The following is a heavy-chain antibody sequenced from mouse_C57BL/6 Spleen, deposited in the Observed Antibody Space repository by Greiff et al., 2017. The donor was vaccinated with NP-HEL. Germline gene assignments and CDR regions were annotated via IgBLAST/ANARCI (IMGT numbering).Heavy chain of an antibody. J-gene: IGHJ1*03. CDR2: IYPGSGST. V-gene: IGHV1-55*01. CDR1: GYTFTSYW. D-gene: IGHD1-1*01. CDR3: AREGYYGSSYNWYFDV. Sequence: VKLQQPGAELVKPGASVKMSCKASGYTFTSYWITWVKQRPGQGLEWIGDIYPGSGSTNYNEKFKSKATLTVDTSSSTAYMQLSSLTSEDSAVYYCAREGYYGSSYNWYFDVWGTGTTVTVSS.